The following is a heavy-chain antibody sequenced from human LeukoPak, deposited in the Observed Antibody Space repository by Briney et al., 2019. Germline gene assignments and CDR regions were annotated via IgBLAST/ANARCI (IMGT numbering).Heavy chain of an antibody. V-gene: IGHV3-64*01. CDR3: ARDRDGGFAFDI. J-gene: IGHJ3*02. CDR2: IMPNGETR. Sequence: PGGSLRLSCAASGFSFSNYVMHWVRQAPGKGLEYVSAIMPNGETRGYANSMKGRFTISRDNSKNTLYLQMGSLRAEDMAIYYCARDRDGGFAFDIWGQGTLVTVSP. D-gene: IGHD2-15*01. CDR1: GFSFSNYV.